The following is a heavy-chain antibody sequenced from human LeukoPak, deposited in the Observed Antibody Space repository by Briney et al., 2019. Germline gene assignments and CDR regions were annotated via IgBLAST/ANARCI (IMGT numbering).Heavy chain of an antibody. D-gene: IGHD2-15*01. CDR1: GYSFTSYW. J-gene: IGHJ3*02. CDR2: IYPGDSDT. CDR3: ARHHIVDAFDI. V-gene: IGHV5-51*01. Sequence: PGESLKISCKGSGYSFTSYWIGWVRQMPGKGLEWMGIIYPGDSDTRYSPSFQGQVTISADKSISTAYLQRSSLEASDIAMYYCARHHIVDAFDIWGQGTMVTVSS.